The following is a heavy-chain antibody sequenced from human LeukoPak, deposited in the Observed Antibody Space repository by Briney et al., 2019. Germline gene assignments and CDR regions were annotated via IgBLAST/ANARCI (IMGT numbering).Heavy chain of an antibody. J-gene: IGHJ4*02. CDR1: GGTFSSYA. CDR2: IIPIFGTA. D-gene: IGHD6-19*01. Sequence: ASVKVSCKASGGTFSSYAFSWVRQAPGQGLEWMGGIIPIFGTANYAQKFQDRVTITADKSTSTAYMELSSLRSGDTAVYFCARGTWLASTFDYWGQGTLVTVSS. CDR3: ARGTWLASTFDY. V-gene: IGHV1-69*06.